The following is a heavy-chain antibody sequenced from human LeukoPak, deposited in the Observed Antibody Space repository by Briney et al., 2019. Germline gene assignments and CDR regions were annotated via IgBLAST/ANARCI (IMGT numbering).Heavy chain of an antibody. Sequence: SETLSLTCTVSGGSISSYYWSWIRQPPGKGLEWIGSIYYSGSTYYNPSLKSRVTISVDTSKNQFSLKLSSVTAADTAVYYCASENLYCSGGSCYSAWFDPWGQGTLVTVSS. CDR2: IYYSGST. D-gene: IGHD2-15*01. CDR3: ASENLYCSGGSCYSAWFDP. V-gene: IGHV4-59*05. CDR1: GGSISSYY. J-gene: IGHJ5*02.